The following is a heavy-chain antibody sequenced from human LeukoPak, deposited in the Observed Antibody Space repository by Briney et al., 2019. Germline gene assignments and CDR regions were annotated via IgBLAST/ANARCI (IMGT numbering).Heavy chain of an antibody. D-gene: IGHD6-19*01. J-gene: IGHJ4*02. CDR3: ARVPGRTIAVAGTGYFDY. Sequence: ASVKVSCKASGYTFTGYYMHWVRQAPGQGLEWMGWINPNSGDKNYAQKFPGRVTITRDTSISTAYMELSRLRSDDTAVYYCARVPGRTIAVAGTGYFDYWGQGTLVTVSS. V-gene: IGHV1-2*02. CDR2: INPNSGDK. CDR1: GYTFTGYY.